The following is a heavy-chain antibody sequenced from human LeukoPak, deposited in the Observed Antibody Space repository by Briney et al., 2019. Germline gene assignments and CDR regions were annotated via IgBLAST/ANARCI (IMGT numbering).Heavy chain of an antibody. J-gene: IGHJ5*02. CDR2: ISGSGGST. CDR3: AKDGSGYDFNNWFDP. D-gene: IGHD5-12*01. V-gene: IGHV3-23*01. Sequence: PRGSLRLSCAASGFTFSSYAMSWVRQAPGKGLEWVSAISGSGGSTYYADSVKGRFTISRDNSENTLYLQMNSLRAEDTAVYYCAKDGSGYDFNNWFDPWGQGTLVTVSS. CDR1: GFTFSSYA.